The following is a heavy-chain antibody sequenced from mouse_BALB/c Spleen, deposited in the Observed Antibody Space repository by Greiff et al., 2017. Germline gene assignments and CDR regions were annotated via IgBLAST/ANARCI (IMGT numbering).Heavy chain of an antibody. J-gene: IGHJ2*01. CDR1: GYAFSSYW. Sequence: QVQLKESGAELVRPGSSVKISCKASGYAFSSYWMNWVKQRPGQGLEWIGQIYPGDGDTNYNGKFKGKATLTADKSSSTAYMQLSSLTSEDSAVYFCARRDDYDGFDYWGQGTTLTVSS. V-gene: IGHV1-80*01. CDR3: ARRDDYDGFDY. CDR2: IYPGDGDT. D-gene: IGHD2-4*01.